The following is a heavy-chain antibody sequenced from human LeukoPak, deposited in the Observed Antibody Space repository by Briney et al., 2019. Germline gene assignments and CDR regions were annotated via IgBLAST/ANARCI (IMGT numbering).Heavy chain of an antibody. Sequence: GGSLRLSCAASGFTFSGYSMNWVRQAPGKGLEWISYITSSSSTIYYADSVKGRFTISRDNAKNSLYLQMNSLRAEDTAVYYCARDPYYYDSSGYPLFDYWGQGTLVTVSS. CDR2: ITSSSSTI. CDR1: GFTFSGYS. V-gene: IGHV3-48*01. D-gene: IGHD3-22*01. J-gene: IGHJ4*02. CDR3: ARDPYYYDSSGYPLFDY.